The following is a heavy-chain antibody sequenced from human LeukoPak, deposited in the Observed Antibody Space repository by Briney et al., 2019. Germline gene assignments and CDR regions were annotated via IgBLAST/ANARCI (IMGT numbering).Heavy chain of an antibody. CDR3: ARGYYDILTGYRYYYYGMDV. V-gene: IGHV4-4*02. J-gene: IGHJ6*02. CDR2: IYYSGST. Sequence: SGTLSLTCAVSGGSISSSNWWSWVRQPPGKGLEWIGYIYYSGSTYYNPSLKSRVTISVDTSKNQFSLQLSSVTAADTAVYYCARGYYDILTGYRYYYYGMDVWGQGTTVTVSS. D-gene: IGHD3-9*01. CDR1: GGSISSSNW.